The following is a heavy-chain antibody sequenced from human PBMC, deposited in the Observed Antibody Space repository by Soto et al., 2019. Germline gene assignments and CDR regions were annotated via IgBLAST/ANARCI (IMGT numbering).Heavy chain of an antibody. CDR3: ARALNGYNYYYYGMDV. CDR1: GGSFSGYY. J-gene: IGHJ6*02. V-gene: IGHV4-34*01. CDR2: INHSGST. D-gene: IGHD5-12*01. Sequence: QVQLQQWGAGLLKPSETLSLTCAVYGGSFSGYYWSWIRQPPGKGLEWIGEINHSGSTNYNPSLKSRVTISVDTSKNQFSLTLSSVTAADTAVYYCARALNGYNYYYYGMDVWGQGTTVTVSS.